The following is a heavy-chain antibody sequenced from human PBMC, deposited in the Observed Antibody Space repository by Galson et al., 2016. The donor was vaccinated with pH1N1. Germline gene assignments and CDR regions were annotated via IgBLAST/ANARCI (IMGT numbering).Heavy chain of an antibody. CDR2: IIPMFGTV. CDR3: ARGAYYYDSTDVHAFDI. D-gene: IGHD3-22*01. V-gene: IGHV1-69*13. Sequence: SVKVSCKASGDIFISYALNWVRQAPGQGPEWMGRIIPMFGTVNYAPKFQGRVTISAGESTTTAYMEMSSLRSDDTAVYYCARGAYYYDSTDVHAFDILGQGTMVTVSS. J-gene: IGHJ3*02. CDR1: GDIFISYA.